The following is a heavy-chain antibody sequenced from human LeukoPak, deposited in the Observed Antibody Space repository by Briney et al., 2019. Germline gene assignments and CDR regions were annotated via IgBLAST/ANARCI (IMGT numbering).Heavy chain of an antibody. D-gene: IGHD3-10*01. CDR2: IYYSGST. CDR3: ARTQMVRGVTGGLVYYMDV. Sequence: SETLSLTCTVSGGSISSYYWSWIRQPPGKGLEWIGYIYYSGSTNYNPSLKSRVTKSVDTSKNQFSLKLSSVTAADTAVYYCARTQMVRGVTGGLVYYMDVWGKGTTVTVSS. V-gene: IGHV4-59*01. J-gene: IGHJ6*03. CDR1: GGSISSYY.